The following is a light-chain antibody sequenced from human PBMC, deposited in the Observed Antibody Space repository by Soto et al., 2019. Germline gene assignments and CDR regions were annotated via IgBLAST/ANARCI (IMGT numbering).Light chain of an antibody. CDR1: QDISSW. J-gene: IGKJ3*01. Sequence: DIQMTQSPSSVSASVGDRVTINCRASQDISSWLAWYQQKPGKAPKLLIYAASNLQSGVPSRFSGSGSGTDFTLTNGNLQAEDFATYFSQQGYSFAFPFGPGTKV. CDR3: QQGYSFAFP. CDR2: AAS. V-gene: IGKV1-12*01.